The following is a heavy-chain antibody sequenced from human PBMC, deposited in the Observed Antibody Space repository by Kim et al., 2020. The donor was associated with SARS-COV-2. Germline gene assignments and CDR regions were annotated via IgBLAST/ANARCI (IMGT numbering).Heavy chain of an antibody. V-gene: IGHV3-21*01. J-gene: IGHJ3*02. D-gene: IGHD1-26*01. CDR3: AREREEDGSYFRLLRAFDI. CDR2: ISSSSSYI. CDR1: GFTFSSYS. Sequence: GGSLRLSCAASGFTFSSYSMNWVRQAPGKGLEWVSSISSSSSYIYYADSVKGRFTISRDNAKNSLYLQMNSLRAEDTAVYYCAREREEDGSYFRLLRAFDIWGQGTMVTVSS.